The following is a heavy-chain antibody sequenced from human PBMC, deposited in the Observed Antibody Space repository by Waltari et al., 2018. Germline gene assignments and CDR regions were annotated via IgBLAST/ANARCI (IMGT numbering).Heavy chain of an antibody. CDR3: ARGSYSSGWYIGY. CDR2: IYYSGST. Sequence: QLQLQESGPGLVKPSETLSLTCTVSGGSISSSSYYWGWIRQPPGKGLEWIGSIYYSGSTYYNPSLKSRVTISVDTSKNQFSLKLSSVTAADTAVYYCARGSYSSGWYIGYWGQGTLVIVSS. D-gene: IGHD6-19*01. J-gene: IGHJ4*02. CDR1: GGSISSSSYY. V-gene: IGHV4-39*07.